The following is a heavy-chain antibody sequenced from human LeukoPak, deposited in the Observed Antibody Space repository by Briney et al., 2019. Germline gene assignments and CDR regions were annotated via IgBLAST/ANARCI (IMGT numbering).Heavy chain of an antibody. J-gene: IGHJ4*02. D-gene: IGHD3-9*01. V-gene: IGHV3-53*01. CDR2: VYSGGAT. CDR1: GFTVSTNY. CDR3: AREGGLRYFEL. Sequence: QPGGSLRLSCAASGFTVSTNYMYWIRQAPGRGLEWVSVVYSGGATYYADSVKGRFTISRDNSKNRLYLQMNSLRAEDTAVYYCAREGGLRYFELWGQGTLVTVSS.